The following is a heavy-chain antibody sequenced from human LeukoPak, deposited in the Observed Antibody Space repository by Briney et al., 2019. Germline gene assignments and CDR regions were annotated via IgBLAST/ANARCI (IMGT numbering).Heavy chain of an antibody. CDR2: INPNSGGT. CDR1: GYTFTGYY. D-gene: IGHD4-11*01. V-gene: IGHV1-2*02. Sequence: ASVKVSCKASGYTFTGYYMHWVRQAPGQGLEWMGWINPNSGGTNYAQKFQGRVTMTRDTSISTAYMELSSLRSEDTAVYYCARGSMDLTVTGYYYYGMDVWGQGTTVTVSS. CDR3: ARGSMDLTVTGYYYYGMDV. J-gene: IGHJ6*02.